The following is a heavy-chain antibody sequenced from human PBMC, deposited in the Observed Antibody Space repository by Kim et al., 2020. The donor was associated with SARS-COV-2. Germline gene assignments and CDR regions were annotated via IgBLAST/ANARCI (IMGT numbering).Heavy chain of an antibody. D-gene: IGHD4-17*01. V-gene: IGHV1-69*01. Sequence: AQKFQGRVTITADESTGTAYMELSSLRSEDTAVYYCARDQATDYGDFDYWGQGTLVTVSS. CDR3: ARDQATDYGDFDY. J-gene: IGHJ4*02.